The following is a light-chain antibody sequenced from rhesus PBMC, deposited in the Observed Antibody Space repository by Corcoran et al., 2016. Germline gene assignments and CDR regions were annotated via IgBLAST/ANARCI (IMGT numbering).Light chain of an antibody. CDR3: HHSYGTPYS. Sequence: DIQMTQSPSSLSASVGDRVTITCRASENVKNYLHWYQQKPGKVPKLLFYAASTVQSGVPSRFSGRGSGTDYPFTISSLQTEDVATYYCHHSYGTPYSFGQGTKVEI. J-gene: IGKJ2*01. V-gene: IGKV1-74*01. CDR2: AAS. CDR1: ENVKNY.